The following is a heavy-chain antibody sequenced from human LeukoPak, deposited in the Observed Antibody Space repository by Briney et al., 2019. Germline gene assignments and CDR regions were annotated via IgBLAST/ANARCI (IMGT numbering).Heavy chain of an antibody. Sequence: SETLSLTCTVSGGSISGSSYYWGWIRQPPGKGLEWIGSIFYSGSPYYNPSLKSRVTISVDTSKNQFSLKLSSVTGADTAVYYCVRIIWGLYSAYDSDYWGQGTLVTVSS. CDR1: GGSISGSSYY. D-gene: IGHD5-12*01. CDR3: VRIIWGLYSAYDSDY. CDR2: IFYSGSP. V-gene: IGHV4-39*07. J-gene: IGHJ4*02.